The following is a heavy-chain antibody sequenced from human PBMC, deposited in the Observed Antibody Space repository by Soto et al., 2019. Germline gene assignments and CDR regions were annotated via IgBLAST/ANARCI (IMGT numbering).Heavy chain of an antibody. V-gene: IGHV3-23*01. J-gene: IGHJ4*02. CDR1: ELSSSNHA. CDR2: ISGTDGGA. D-gene: IGHD5-18*01. CDR3: ASGGLHGYTNGGLSYFHS. Sequence: EVHLLESGGGLVQPGGSLRLSCAASELSSSNHAMTWVRQAPGKGLEWVSGISGTDGGAYYADSVKGRFTISRDNSMSTLYLQMNSLRVEDTAVYYCASGGLHGYTNGGLSYFHSWGQGTLVTVSS.